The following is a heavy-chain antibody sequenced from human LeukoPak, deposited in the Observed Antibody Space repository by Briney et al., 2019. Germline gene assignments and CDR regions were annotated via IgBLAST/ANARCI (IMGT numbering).Heavy chain of an antibody. J-gene: IGHJ5*02. Sequence: QPGRSLRLSCVASGFSFDDFAMHWVRQVPGKGLEWVSGLTWNSGTFGYADSVKGRFTISRDNAKNSLYLEMNDLRGEDSAFYYCARATASASSGVHLNWFDSWGQGTRVTVSS. CDR1: GFSFDDFA. CDR2: LTWNSGTF. D-gene: IGHD6-19*01. V-gene: IGHV3-9*01. CDR3: ARATASASSGVHLNWFDS.